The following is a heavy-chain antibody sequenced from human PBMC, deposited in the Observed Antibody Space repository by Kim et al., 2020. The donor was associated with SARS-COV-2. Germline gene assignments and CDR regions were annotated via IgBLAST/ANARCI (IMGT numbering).Heavy chain of an antibody. V-gene: IGHV3-23*01. CDR3: AKGPGKLTAVNY. J-gene: IGHJ4*02. D-gene: IGHD4-4*01. Sequence: YYAGTVKGRSTISRENSRKTMYLQMNSLRAEYTALYYCAKGPGKLTAVNYWGQGTLVTVSS.